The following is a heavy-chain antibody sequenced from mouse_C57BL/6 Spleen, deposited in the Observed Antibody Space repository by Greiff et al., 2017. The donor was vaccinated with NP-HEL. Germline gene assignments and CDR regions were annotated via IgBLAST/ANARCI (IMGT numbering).Heavy chain of an antibody. J-gene: IGHJ3*01. CDR1: GFNFKDDY. CDR2: IDPENGDT. V-gene: IGHV14-4*01. D-gene: IGHD1-1*01. CDR3: TTYYGSSPWFAY. Sequence: VQLQQSGAELVRPGASVKLSCTASGFNFKDDYMHWVKQRPEQGLEWIGWIDPENGDTEYASKFQGKATITADTSSNTAYLQLSSLTSEDTAVYYCTTYYGSSPWFAYWGQGTLVTVSA.